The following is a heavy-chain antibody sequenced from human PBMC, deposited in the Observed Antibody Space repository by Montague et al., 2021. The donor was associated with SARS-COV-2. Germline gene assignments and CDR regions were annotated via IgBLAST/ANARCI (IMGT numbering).Heavy chain of an antibody. CDR2: MYYSGST. J-gene: IGHJ4*02. CDR3: AGVLQRWLQFDPYFDY. CDR1: GGSISSYY. D-gene: IGHD5-24*01. V-gene: IGHV4-59*01. Sequence: SETLSLTCTVSGGSISSYYWSWIRQPPGKGPEWIGYMYYSGSTGYNPTLKRRVTISVYTSKNQFSLKLSSVTAADTAVYYCAGVLQRWLQFDPYFDYWGQGTLVTVSS.